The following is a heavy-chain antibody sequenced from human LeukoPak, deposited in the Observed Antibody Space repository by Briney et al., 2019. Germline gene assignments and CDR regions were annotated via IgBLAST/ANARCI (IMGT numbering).Heavy chain of an antibody. D-gene: IGHD4-23*01. V-gene: IGHV3-7*03. CDR3: ARGLRWPDF. Sequence: PGGSLRLSCAASGFTFSSYSMNWVRQAPGKGLEWVANIKQDGSEKYYVASVKGRFTISRDNAKNSLYLQMNSLRADDTAVYYCARGLRWPDFGGQGTLVTVSS. J-gene: IGHJ4*02. CDR1: GFTFSSYS. CDR2: IKQDGSEK.